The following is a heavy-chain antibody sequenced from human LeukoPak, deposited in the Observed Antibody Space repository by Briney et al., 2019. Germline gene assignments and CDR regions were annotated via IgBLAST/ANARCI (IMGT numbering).Heavy chain of an antibody. V-gene: IGHV1-18*01. J-gene: IGHJ5*02. D-gene: IGHD2-2*01. CDR3: ARVKVSVPAAMHGGWFDP. CDR1: GYTFSSYG. CDR2: ISAYNGNT. Sequence: GASVKVSCKASGYTFSSYGISWVRQAPGQGLEWMGWISAYNGNTNYAQKLQGRVTMTTDTSTSTAYMELRSLRSDDTAVYYCARVKVSVPAAMHGGWFDPWGQGTLVTVSS.